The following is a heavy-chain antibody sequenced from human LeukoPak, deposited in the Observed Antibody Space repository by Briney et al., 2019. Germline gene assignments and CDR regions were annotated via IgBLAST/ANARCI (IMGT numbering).Heavy chain of an antibody. Sequence: GASLKISCKGSGYSFASYWIGWVRQMPGKGLEWMGIIYPGDSDTRYSPSFQGQVTISADKSISTAYLQWSSLKASDTAMYYCASRSIAAPYGYDYWGQGTLVTVSS. CDR2: IYPGDSDT. CDR1: GYSFASYW. V-gene: IGHV5-51*01. CDR3: ASRSIAAPYGYDY. J-gene: IGHJ4*02. D-gene: IGHD6-6*01.